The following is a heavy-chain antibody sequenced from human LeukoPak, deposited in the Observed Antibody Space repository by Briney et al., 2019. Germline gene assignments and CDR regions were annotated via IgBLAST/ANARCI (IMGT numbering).Heavy chain of an antibody. CDR1: GDSATSNNAT. Sequence: SQTLSLTCAISGDSATSNNATWNWTTQSPSTDLARLGRTYYRSKWYNDYAVSVKSRITINPDTSKNQFSLQLNSVTPEDTAVYYCARVGEQWLVFFDYWGQGTLVNVSS. V-gene: IGHV6-1*01. CDR3: ARVGEQWLVFFDY. D-gene: IGHD6-19*01. J-gene: IGHJ4*02. CDR2: TYYRSKWYN.